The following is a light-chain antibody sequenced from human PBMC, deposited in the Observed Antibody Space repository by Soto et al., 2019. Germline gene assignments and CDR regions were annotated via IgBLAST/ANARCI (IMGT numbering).Light chain of an antibody. CDR3: VSYTTFSSYV. V-gene: IGLV2-14*01. CDR1: SSDVGSYIY. J-gene: IGLJ1*01. Sequence: QSVLTQPASVSGSPGQSITISCTGTSSDVGSYIYVSWYQHHPGKAPKLMIYDVSNRSSGVSNRFSGSKSGNTASLTISGLQAEDEAEYYCVSYTTFSSYVFGTGTKVTGL. CDR2: DVS.